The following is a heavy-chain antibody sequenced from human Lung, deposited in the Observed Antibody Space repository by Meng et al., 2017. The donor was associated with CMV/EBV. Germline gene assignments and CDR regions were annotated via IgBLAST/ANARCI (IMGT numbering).Heavy chain of an antibody. CDR3: VREDYGDYFFDT. D-gene: IGHD4-17*01. CDR1: GFTVSDYY. V-gene: IGHV3-11*01. CDR2: ISSSGNTI. Sequence: SCAASGFTVSDYYVSWIRQAPGKGLEWLSYISSSGNTIHYADSVKGRFIISRDTPKNSVSLQMNGLRAEDTAVYYCVREDYGDYFFDTWGQGTXVTGSS. J-gene: IGHJ4*02.